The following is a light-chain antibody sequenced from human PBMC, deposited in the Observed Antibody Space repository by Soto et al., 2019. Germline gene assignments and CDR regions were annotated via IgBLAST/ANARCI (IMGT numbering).Light chain of an antibody. CDR1: QSVLSSSNNQNY. V-gene: IGKV4-1*01. Sequence: DIVMTQTPDSLAVSLGERATINCMSSQSVLSSSNNQNYLAWYQQKSGQSPKLLIFWASTRESGVPDRFSASGSGTNFTLAIRSLQAEDVAIYFCQQYYNLPLSFGGGTRLEIK. CDR3: QQYYNLPLS. CDR2: WAS. J-gene: IGKJ4*01.